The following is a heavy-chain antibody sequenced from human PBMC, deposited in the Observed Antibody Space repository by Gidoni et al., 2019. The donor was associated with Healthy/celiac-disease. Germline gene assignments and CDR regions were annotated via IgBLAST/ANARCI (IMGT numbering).Heavy chain of an antibody. V-gene: IGHV1-69*06. CDR1: VGTFRSYA. CDR3: AREDMNSSGWLYDY. J-gene: IGHJ4*02. CDR2: IIPIFGTA. Sequence: QVQLVQSGAEVKKPGSSVKVSCKASVGTFRSYAISWVRQAPGQGLEWMGGIIPIFGTANYAQKFQGRGTITADKSTSTAYMELSSLRSEDTAVYYCAREDMNSSGWLYDYWGQGTLVTVSS. D-gene: IGHD6-19*01.